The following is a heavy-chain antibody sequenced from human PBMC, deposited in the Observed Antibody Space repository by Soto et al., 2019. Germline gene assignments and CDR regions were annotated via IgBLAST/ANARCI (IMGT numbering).Heavy chain of an antibody. J-gene: IGHJ6*02. Sequence: SETLSLTCAVYGGSFSGYYWSWIRQPPGKGQEWIGEINHSGSTNYNPSLKSRVTISVDTSKNQFSMKLSSMTAADTAVYNRTSGFWSGFYSGGLGMDVWGLGTTVTVSS. CDR1: GGSFSGYY. CDR3: TSGFWSGFYSGGLGMDV. V-gene: IGHV4-34*01. D-gene: IGHD3-3*01. CDR2: INHSGST.